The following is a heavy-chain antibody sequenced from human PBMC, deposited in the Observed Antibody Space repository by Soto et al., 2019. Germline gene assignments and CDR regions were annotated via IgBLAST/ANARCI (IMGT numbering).Heavy chain of an antibody. CDR1: GYTFTSYY. CDR2: IDPNSGGT. CDR3: Y. Sequence: GASVKVSCKASGYTFTSYYMHWVRQAPGQGLEWMGWIDPNSGGTDYAQKFQGRVTMTRDTSTNTATYRCVHGEVAHGYNYFDYWGQGTLVTVSS. D-gene: IGHD4-17*01. V-gene: IGHV1-2*02. J-gene: IGHJ4*02.